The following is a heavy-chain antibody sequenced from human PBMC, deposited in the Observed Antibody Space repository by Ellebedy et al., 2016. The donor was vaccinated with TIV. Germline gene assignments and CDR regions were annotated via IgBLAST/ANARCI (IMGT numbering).Heavy chain of an antibody. Sequence: SETLSLXXTVSGGSISSYYWSWIRQPPGKGLEWIGYIYYSGSTNYNPSLKSRVTISVDTSKNQFSLKLSSVTAADTAVYYCARVEYYYYGMDVWGQGTTVTVSS. D-gene: IGHD1-1*01. J-gene: IGHJ6*02. CDR3: ARVEYYYYGMDV. CDR2: IYYSGST. CDR1: GGSISSYY. V-gene: IGHV4-59*01.